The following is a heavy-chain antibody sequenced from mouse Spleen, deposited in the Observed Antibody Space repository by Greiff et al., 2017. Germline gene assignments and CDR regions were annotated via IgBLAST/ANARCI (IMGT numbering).Heavy chain of an antibody. D-gene: IGHD2-14*01. Sequence: VHLVESGAELARPGASVKLSCKASGYTFTDYYINWVKQRTGQGLEWIGEIYPGSGNTYYNEKFKGKATLTADKSSSTAYMQLSSLTSEDSAVYFCAVRRDWYFDVWGAGTTVTVSS. CDR3: AVRRDWYFDV. CDR2: IYPGSGNT. CDR1: GYTFTDYY. J-gene: IGHJ1*01. V-gene: IGHV1-77*01.